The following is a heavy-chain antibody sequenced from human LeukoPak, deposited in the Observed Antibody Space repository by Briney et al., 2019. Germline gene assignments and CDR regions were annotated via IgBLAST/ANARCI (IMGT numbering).Heavy chain of an antibody. D-gene: IGHD1-7*01. V-gene: IGHV3-72*01. CDR1: GFTFSDHY. CDR3: ARVSPGTTLRWFDY. Sequence: GGSLRLSCAASGFTFSDHYMDWVRQAPGKGLEWVGRTRNKANSYTTEYAASVKGRFTISRDDSKNSLYLQMNSLKTEDTAVYYCARVSPGTTLRWFDYWGQGTLVTVSS. CDR2: TRNKANSYTT. J-gene: IGHJ4*02.